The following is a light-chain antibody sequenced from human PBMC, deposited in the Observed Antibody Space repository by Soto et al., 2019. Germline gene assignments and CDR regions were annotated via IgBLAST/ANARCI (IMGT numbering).Light chain of an antibody. J-gene: IGLJ3*02. CDR2: LSSDGGH. CDR1: DGHSSYA. Sequence: QLVLTQSPSASASLGASVKLTCTLSDGHSSYAIAWHQQQPEKGPRYLMKLSSDGGHIRGDGIPDRFSGSSSGAERYLTISTLPSEDEADYYCQTWGAGIRVFGGGTKLTVL. V-gene: IGLV4-69*01. CDR3: QTWGAGIRV.